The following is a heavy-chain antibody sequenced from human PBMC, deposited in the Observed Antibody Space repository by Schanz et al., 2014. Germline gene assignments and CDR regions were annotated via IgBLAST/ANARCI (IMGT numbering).Heavy chain of an antibody. V-gene: IGHV3-53*01. CDR3: ARDGDVDC. Sequence: AVSGFTVNTNYMSWVRQAPGKGLEWISSMYINSGSTQYADSVKGRFTISRDNSKNTLFLQMSSLRAEDSAVCYCARDGDVDCWGKGPLATVS. CDR2: MYINSGST. CDR1: GFTVNTNY. J-gene: IGHJ4*02.